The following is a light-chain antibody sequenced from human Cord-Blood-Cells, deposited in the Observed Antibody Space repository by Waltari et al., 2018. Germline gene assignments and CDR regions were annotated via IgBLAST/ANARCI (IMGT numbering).Light chain of an antibody. CDR2: SAS. J-gene: IGKJ2*03. CDR1: QGISSY. Sequence: VLWVIPSPSILSASTGERLTLSARLSQGISSYLAWYQQQPGKTPELLIYSASTLQSGVPSSFSGSVSGTDFTLTISCLQSEDFATYYSQQDYSIPYSFGQGTKLEIK. V-gene: IGKV1D-8*01. CDR3: QQDYSIPYS.